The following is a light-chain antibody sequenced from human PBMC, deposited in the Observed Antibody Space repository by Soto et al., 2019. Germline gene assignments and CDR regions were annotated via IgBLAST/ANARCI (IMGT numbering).Light chain of an antibody. CDR3: QHYNNWPPYT. CDR1: QSVGSK. J-gene: IGKJ2*01. Sequence: EIVMTQSPATLSVSPGERATLSCRASQSVGSKLAWYQQKPGQAPRLLMFGASTRATGVAARFSGSGSGTEFTLTISSLQSDDFGVYYCQHYNNWPPYTFGQGTKLEIK. V-gene: IGKV3-15*01. CDR2: GAS.